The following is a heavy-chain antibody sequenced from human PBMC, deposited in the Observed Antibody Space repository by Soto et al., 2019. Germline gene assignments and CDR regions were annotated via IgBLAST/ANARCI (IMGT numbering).Heavy chain of an antibody. J-gene: IGHJ4*02. CDR1: SGSLSGYY. CDR2: ISPSGTT. CDR3: ARATKVSGSAQTRPDF. V-gene: IGHV4-34*01. Sequence: SETLSLTCSLYSGSLSGYYWSWIRQPPGKGLEWIGEISPSGTTNYSQSLKSRVSISVDTSKNQFSLNLTSLTAADTAVYYCARATKVSGSAQTRPDFWGQGSLVTVSS. D-gene: IGHD6-6*01.